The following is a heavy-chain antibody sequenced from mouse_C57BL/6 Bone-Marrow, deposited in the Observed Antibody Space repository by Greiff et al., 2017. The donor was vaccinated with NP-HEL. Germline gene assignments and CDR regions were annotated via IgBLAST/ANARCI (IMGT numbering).Heavy chain of an antibody. CDR2: ISSGGDYI. D-gene: IGHD2-3*01. J-gene: IGHJ3*01. CDR1: GFTFSSYA. V-gene: IGHV5-9-1*02. CDR3: TKIYDGLRGFAY. Sequence: EVHLVESGAGLVKPGGSLKLSCAASGFTFSSYAMSWVRQTPEQRLEWVAYISSGGDYIYYADTLKGRFTISRDNARNTLYLQMSSLKSEDTAMYYCTKIYDGLRGFAYWGQGTLVTVSA.